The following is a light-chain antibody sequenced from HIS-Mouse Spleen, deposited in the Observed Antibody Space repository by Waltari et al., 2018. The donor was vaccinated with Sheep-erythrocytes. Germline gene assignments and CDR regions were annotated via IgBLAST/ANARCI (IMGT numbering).Light chain of an antibody. CDR3: QAWDSSTAV. CDR2: QAS. V-gene: IGLV3-1*01. J-gene: IGLJ2*01. Sequence: SYELTQPPSVSVSPGQTASITCSGDKLGDKYACWYQQKPGQSPVLVIYQASKRPSGIPERFSSSNSGNTATLTISGTQAMDEADYYCQAWDSSTAVFGGGTKLTVL. CDR1: KLGDKY.